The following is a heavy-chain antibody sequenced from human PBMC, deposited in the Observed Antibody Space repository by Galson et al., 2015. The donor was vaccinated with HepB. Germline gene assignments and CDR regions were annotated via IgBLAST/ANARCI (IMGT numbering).Heavy chain of an antibody. Sequence: SLRLSCAASGFTVSSNYMSWVRQAPGKGLEWVSVIYSGGSTYYADSVKGRFTISRDNSKNTLYLQMNSLRAEDTAVYYCAREVGGDYGDPPGSDYWGQGTLVTVSS. D-gene: IGHD4-17*01. CDR3: AREVGGDYGDPPGSDY. J-gene: IGHJ4*02. V-gene: IGHV3-53*01. CDR2: IYSGGST. CDR1: GFTVSSNY.